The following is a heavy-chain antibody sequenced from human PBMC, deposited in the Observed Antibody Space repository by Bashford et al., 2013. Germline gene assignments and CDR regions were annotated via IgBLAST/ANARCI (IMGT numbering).Heavy chain of an antibody. V-gene: IGHV4-39*07. D-gene: IGHD4-23*01. CDR3: ARVKNFSGNSGRVDGWFDP. CDR2: IYYSGST. CDR1: GGSISSSSYY. Sequence: SETLSLTCTVSGGSISSSSYYWGWIRQPPGKGLEWIGNIYYSGSTHYNPSLRSRVSISGDTSKNLFSLKLTSVTAADTAVYYCARVKNFSGNSGRVDGWFDPWGQGTLVTVSS. J-gene: IGHJ5*02.